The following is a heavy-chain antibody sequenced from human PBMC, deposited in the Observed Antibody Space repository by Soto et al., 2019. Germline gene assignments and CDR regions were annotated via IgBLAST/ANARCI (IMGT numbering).Heavy chain of an antibody. CDR3: ARDRSSVYYDILTAPRSYYYYGMDV. D-gene: IGHD3-9*01. CDR1: GFTFSSYA. J-gene: IGHJ6*02. V-gene: IGHV3-30-3*01. CDR2: ISYDGSNK. Sequence: QVQLVESGGGVVQPGRSLRLSCAASGFTFSSYAMHWVRQAPGKGLEWVAVISYDGSNKYYADSVKGRFTISRDNSKNTLYLQMNSLRAEDTAVYYCARDRSSVYYDILTAPRSYYYYGMDVWGQGTTVTVSS.